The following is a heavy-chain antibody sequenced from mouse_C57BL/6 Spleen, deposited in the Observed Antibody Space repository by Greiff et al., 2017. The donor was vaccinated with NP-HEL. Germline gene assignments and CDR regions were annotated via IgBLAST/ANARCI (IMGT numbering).Heavy chain of an antibody. CDR1: GYSITSGYY. V-gene: IGHV3-6*01. J-gene: IGHJ2*01. CDR3: ARDNGGWLLFY. Sequence: EVKLQESGPGLVKPSQSLSLTCSVTGYSITSGYYWNWIRQFPGNKLEWMGYISYDGSNNYNPSLKNRISITRDTSKNQFFLKLNSVTTEDTATYYCARDNGGWLLFYWGQGTTLTVSS. CDR2: ISYDGSN. D-gene: IGHD2-3*01.